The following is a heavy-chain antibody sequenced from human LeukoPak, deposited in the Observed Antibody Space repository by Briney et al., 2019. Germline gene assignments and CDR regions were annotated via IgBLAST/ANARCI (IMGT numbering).Heavy chain of an antibody. CDR2: IYHSGST. J-gene: IGHJ4*02. CDR3: AREVATSRPPSYFDY. D-gene: IGHD5-24*01. V-gene: IGHV4-38-2*02. CDR1: GYSISSGYY. Sequence: AETLSLTCTVSGYSISSGYYWGWIRLPPGKGLEWIGSIYHSGSTYYNPSLKSRVTISVDTSKNQFSLKLSSVTAADTAVYYCAREVATSRPPSYFDYWGQGTLVTVSS.